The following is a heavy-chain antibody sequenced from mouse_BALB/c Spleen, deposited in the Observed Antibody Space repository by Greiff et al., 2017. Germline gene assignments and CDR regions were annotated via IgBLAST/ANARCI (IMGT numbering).Heavy chain of an antibody. Sequence: EVQLVESGPGLVKPSQSLSLTCSVTGYSITSGYYWNWIRQFPGNKLEWMGYISYDGSNNYNPSLKNRISITRDTSKNQFFLKLNSVTTEDTATYYCASHYRYGGYAMDYWGQGTSVTVSS. CDR3: ASHYRYGGYAMDY. V-gene: IGHV3-6*02. CDR1: GYSITSGYY. D-gene: IGHD2-14*01. J-gene: IGHJ4*01. CDR2: ISYDGSN.